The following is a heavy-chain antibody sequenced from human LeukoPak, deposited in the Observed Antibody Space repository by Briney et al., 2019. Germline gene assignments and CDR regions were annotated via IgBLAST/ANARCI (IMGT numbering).Heavy chain of an antibody. CDR1: GFTVSSNY. Sequence: GGSLRLSCAASGFTVSSNYMNWVRQAPGKGLEWVSVIYSGGDTYYADSVKGRFTISRDNSKNTVYLQMNSLRGEDTAVYYCAREINGPAFDYWGQGTLVTVSS. J-gene: IGHJ4*02. CDR3: AREINGPAFDY. D-gene: IGHD2-8*01. V-gene: IGHV3-66*01. CDR2: IYSGGDT.